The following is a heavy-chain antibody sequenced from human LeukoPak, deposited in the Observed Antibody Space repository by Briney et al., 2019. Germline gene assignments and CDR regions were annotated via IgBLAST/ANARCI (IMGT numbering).Heavy chain of an antibody. CDR1: GFSFADYD. D-gene: IGHD2-15*01. CDR2: INGNGRST. Sequence: PGGSLRLSCAASGFSFADYDMSWVRQAPGKGLEWISGINGNGRSTGYADSVKGRFTISRDNAMNSVYLQMNSLRAEDTAVYYCASVRVGGQGTLVTVSS. J-gene: IGHJ4*02. V-gene: IGHV3-20*04. CDR3: ASVRV.